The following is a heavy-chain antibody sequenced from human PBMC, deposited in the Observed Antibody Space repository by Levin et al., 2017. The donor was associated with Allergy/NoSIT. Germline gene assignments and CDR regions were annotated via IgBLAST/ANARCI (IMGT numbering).Heavy chain of an antibody. J-gene: IGHJ2*01. D-gene: IGHD3/OR15-3a*01. V-gene: IGHV4-31*03. Sequence: NSSETLSLTCTVSGGSISSGGYYWSWIRQHPGKGLEWIGYIYYSGSTYYNPSLKSRVTISVDTSKNQFSLKLSSVTAADTAVYYCARESVDTDFDLWGRGTLVTVSS. CDR3: ARESVDTDFDL. CDR1: GGSISSGGYY. CDR2: IYYSGST.